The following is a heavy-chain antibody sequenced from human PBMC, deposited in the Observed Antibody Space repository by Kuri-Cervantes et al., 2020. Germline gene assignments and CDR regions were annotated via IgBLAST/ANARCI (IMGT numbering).Heavy chain of an antibody. J-gene: IGHJ5*02. CDR1: ADIFANSG. CDR2: ISTYNGNI. V-gene: IGHV1-18*01. Sequence: ASVKVSCKASADIFANSGFTWIRRAPGQGLEWVGWISTYNGNINYAQKLQDRITLTTGTSTKTAYMVLRSLRSDDTAVYYCARHRRERYSSSWYGGGSIWFDPWGQGTLVTVSS. D-gene: IGHD6-13*01. CDR3: ARHRRERYSSSWYGGGSIWFDP.